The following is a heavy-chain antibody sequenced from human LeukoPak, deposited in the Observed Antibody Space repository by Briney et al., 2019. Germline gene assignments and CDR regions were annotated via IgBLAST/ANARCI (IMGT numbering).Heavy chain of an antibody. V-gene: IGHV3-48*01. Sequence: GGSLRLSCAASGFTFSSFSMSWVRQSPGKGLEWVSYITLSSSVIYYADSVRGRFTISRDNTKNSLYLQMNSLRAEDTAVYYCARGLQPDYWGQGTLVTVSS. CDR1: GFTFSSFS. D-gene: IGHD2-15*01. J-gene: IGHJ4*02. CDR3: ARGLQPDY. CDR2: ITLSSSVI.